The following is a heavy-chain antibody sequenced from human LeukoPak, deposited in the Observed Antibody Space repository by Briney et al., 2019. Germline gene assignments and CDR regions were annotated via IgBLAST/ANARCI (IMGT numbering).Heavy chain of an antibody. CDR3: AKDVWAAAGTRYFDY. CDR2: ISYDGSNK. D-gene: IGHD6-13*01. J-gene: IGHJ4*02. Sequence: PGRSLRVSCAASGFTFSSYGMHWVRQAPGKGLEWVAVISYDGSNKYYADSVKGRFTISRDNSKNTLYLQMNSLRAEDTAVYYCAKDVWAAAGTRYFDYWGQGTLVTVSS. V-gene: IGHV3-30*18. CDR1: GFTFSSYG.